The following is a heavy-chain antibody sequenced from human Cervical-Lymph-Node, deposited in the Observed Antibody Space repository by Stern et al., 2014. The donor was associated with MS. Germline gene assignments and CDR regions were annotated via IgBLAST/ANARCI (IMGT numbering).Heavy chain of an antibody. CDR1: GFTFADHA. J-gene: IGHJ4*02. V-gene: IGHV3-9*01. CDR3: AKDINDYWSGPADY. D-gene: IGHD3-3*01. CDR2: INWIVDNA. Sequence: VQLVESGGGLVQPGRSLRLFCAASGFTFADHAMPWVRQAPGKGLAWVSGINWIVDNAGYADVVEGRFTISRDNAKNSLYLQINSLRVEDTAFYYCAKDINDYWSGPADYWGQGTLVTVSS.